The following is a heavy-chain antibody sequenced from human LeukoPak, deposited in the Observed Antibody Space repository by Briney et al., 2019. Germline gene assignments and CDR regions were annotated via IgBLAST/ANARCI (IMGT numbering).Heavy chain of an antibody. J-gene: IGHJ4*02. CDR1: GGAISSGDYH. CDR3: ARRLGSGNPYFDN. V-gene: IGHV4-39*01. Sequence: SETLSLTCSVSGGAISSGDYHWGWIRQPPGKGLEWLGFIYYSGYTYYNPSLKSRVTISVDTSRNQFSLKLGSVTPADTAVYYCARRLGSGNPYFDNRGQGTLVTVSS. CDR2: IYYSGYT. D-gene: IGHD2-15*01.